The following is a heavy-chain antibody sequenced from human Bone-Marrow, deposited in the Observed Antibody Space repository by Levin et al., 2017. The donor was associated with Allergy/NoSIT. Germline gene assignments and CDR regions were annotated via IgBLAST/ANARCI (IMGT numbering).Heavy chain of an antibody. CDR3: VRGAGFLFDY. J-gene: IGHJ4*02. CDR2: IKQDGSEK. V-gene: IGHV3-7*01. D-gene: IGHD6-19*01. Sequence: GGSLRLSCAASGFTFSSHWMNWVRQAPGEGLEWVAIIKQDGSEKHYVASVKGRFTISRDNAENSLYLQMDSLRAEDTVVYYCVRGAGFLFDYWGQGTLGTVSS. CDR1: GFTFSSHW.